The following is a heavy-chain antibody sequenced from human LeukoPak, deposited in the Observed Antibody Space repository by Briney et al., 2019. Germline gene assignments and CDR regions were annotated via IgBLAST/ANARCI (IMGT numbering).Heavy chain of an antibody. CDR2: TKEDGSDR. J-gene: IGHJ4*02. V-gene: IGHV3-7*01. CDR1: GFTFSNYW. Sequence: GGSLRLSCAASGFTFSNYWMSWVRQAPGKGLEWVAATKEDGSDRYYLDSVEGRFTISRDNAKNSLYLQMNSLRAEDTAIYFCARDTYRFDDYWGQGTLVTVSS. CDR3: ARDTYRFDDY. D-gene: IGHD3-16*01.